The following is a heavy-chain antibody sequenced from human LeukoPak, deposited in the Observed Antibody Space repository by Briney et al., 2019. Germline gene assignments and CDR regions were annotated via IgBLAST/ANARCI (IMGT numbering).Heavy chain of an antibody. CDR3: ARDRGDGYNYEGLDF. Sequence: GASVKVSCKASGYTFTSYGISWVRQAPGQGLEWMGWISAYNGNTNYAQKLQGRVTMTTDTSTSTAYMELRSLKSEDTAVYYCARDRGDGYNYEGLDFWGQGTLVTVSS. D-gene: IGHD5-24*01. CDR1: GYTFTSYG. CDR2: ISAYNGNT. V-gene: IGHV1-18*01. J-gene: IGHJ4*02.